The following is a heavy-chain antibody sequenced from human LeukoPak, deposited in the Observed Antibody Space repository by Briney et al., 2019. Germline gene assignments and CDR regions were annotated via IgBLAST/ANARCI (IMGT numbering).Heavy chain of an antibody. Sequence: GGSLRLSCAASGFTFSTYAVSWVRQAPGKGLEWVSAISASGGSTFYADSVKGRFTISRDNSKNTLSLQVNSLRAVDTAIYYCAKGRISSSWYQGYYFDYWGQGTLVTVSS. J-gene: IGHJ4*02. CDR3: AKGRISSSWYQGYYFDY. D-gene: IGHD6-13*01. CDR1: GFTFSTYA. V-gene: IGHV3-23*01. CDR2: ISASGGST.